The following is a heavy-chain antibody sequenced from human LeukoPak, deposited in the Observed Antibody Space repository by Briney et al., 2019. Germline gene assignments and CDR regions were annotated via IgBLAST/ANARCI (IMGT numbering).Heavy chain of an antibody. CDR2: IRYDGSNK. J-gene: IGHJ4*02. CDR3: AKYIGPGYKSDY. D-gene: IGHD5-24*01. V-gene: IGHV3-30*02. CDR1: GFTFSSYG. Sequence: PGGSLRLSCAASGFTFSSYGMHWVRQAPGKGLEGVAFIRYDGSNKYYADSAKGRFTISRDNSKNTLYLQMNSLRAEDTAVYYCAKYIGPGYKSDYWGQGTLVTVSS.